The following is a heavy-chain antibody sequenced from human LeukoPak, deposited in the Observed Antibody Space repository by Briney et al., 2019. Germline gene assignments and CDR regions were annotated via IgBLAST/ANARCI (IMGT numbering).Heavy chain of an antibody. Sequence: SETLSLTCAVYGGSFSGYYWSWIRQPPGKGLEWIGYIYYSGSTNYNPSLKSRVTISVDTSKNQFSLKLSSVTAADTAVYYCARVGPATAILDAFDIWGQGTMVTVSS. CDR1: GGSFSGYY. CDR2: IYYSGST. CDR3: ARVGPATAILDAFDI. J-gene: IGHJ3*02. V-gene: IGHV4-59*01. D-gene: IGHD2-2*02.